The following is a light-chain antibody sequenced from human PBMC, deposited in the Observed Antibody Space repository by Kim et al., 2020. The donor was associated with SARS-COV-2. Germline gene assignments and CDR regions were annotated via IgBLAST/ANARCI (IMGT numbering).Light chain of an antibody. CDR2: DVS. CDR1: QDINNF. V-gene: IGKV1-27*01. Sequence: IQMTQFPSSLSASVGDRVTITCRASQDINNFLAWYQQKPGKPPNLLIYDVSALRPGVPSRFSGSGSGTDFTLTISSLQPEDVATYFCQKYNSAPWTFGQGTKVDIK. J-gene: IGKJ1*01. CDR3: QKYNSAPWT.